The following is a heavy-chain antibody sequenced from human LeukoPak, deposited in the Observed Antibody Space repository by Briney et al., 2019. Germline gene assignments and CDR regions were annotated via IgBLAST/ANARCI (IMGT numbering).Heavy chain of an antibody. V-gene: IGHV3-23*01. Sequence: GGSLRLSCAASGFTFSSYAMSCVRQTPGKGLEWVSAISGSGDSTYHADSVKGRFTISRDNSKNTLYLQMNSLRAEDTAVYYCAKDMSSGWGRLDYWGQGTLVTVSS. J-gene: IGHJ4*02. CDR1: GFTFSSYA. CDR3: AKDMSSGWGRLDY. CDR2: ISGSGDST. D-gene: IGHD6-19*01.